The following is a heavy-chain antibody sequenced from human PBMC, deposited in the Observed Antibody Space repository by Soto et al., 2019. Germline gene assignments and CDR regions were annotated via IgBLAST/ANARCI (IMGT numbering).Heavy chain of an antibody. CDR2: ISGSSGST. CDR3: AKGAWDFYYSYMDV. V-gene: IGHV3-23*01. D-gene: IGHD7-27*01. CDR1: GFTFSSYA. Sequence: EVQLLESGGGLVQPGGSLRLSCAASGFTFSSYAMSWVRQAPGKGLEWVSAISGSSGSTYYADSVKGRFTLFRDSSKNTLYLQMNSLRAEDTAIYYCAKGAWDFYYSYMDVWGKGTPVTVSS. J-gene: IGHJ6*03.